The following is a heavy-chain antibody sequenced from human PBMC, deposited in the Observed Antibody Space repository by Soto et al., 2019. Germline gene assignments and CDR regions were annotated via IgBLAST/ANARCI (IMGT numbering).Heavy chain of an antibody. CDR2: IYHSGST. CDR1: GGSISSGGYS. V-gene: IGHV4-30-2*01. J-gene: IGHJ5*02. Sequence: QLQLQESGSGLVKPSQTLSLTCAVSGGSISSGGYSWSWIRQPPGKGLEWIGYIYHSGSTYYNPSLKSRVPISVDRSKNQFSLKLSSVTAADTAVYYCARDGGSGSYFFWFDPWGQGTLVTVSS. CDR3: ARDGGSGSYFFWFDP. D-gene: IGHD3-10*01.